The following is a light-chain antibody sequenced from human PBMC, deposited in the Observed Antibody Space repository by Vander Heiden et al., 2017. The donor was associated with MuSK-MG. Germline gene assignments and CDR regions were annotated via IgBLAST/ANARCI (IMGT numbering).Light chain of an antibody. CDR3: HAWDSSSDHAV. CDR2: DDG. Sequence: SYVLTQPPSVSVAPGQTARITCGGNNIGSKSVHWYQQKPCQAPVVVVYDDGGLPSGFPARFSGSNSGSTATVTITRVEAGVEAAYCCHAWDSSSDHAVFGGGTKLTVL. CDR1: NIGSKS. J-gene: IGLJ3*02. V-gene: IGLV3-21*02.